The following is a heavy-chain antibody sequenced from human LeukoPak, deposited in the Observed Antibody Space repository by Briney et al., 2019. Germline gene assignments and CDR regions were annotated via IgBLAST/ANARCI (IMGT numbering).Heavy chain of an antibody. V-gene: IGHV3-64*01. CDR1: GFTFSSYA. CDR2: ISSNGGST. CDR3: ARGNHYYDSSGYYY. D-gene: IGHD3-22*01. Sequence: GGSLRLSCAASGFTFSSYAMHWVRQAPGKGLEYVSAISSNGGSTYYANSVKGRFTISRDNSKNTLYLQMGSLRAEDMAVYYCARGNHYYDSSGYYYWGQGTLVTVSS. J-gene: IGHJ4*02.